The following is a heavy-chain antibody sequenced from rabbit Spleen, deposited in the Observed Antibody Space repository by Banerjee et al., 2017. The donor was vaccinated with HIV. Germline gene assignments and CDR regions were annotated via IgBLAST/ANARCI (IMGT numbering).Heavy chain of an antibody. CDR3: AREPSTNDFYKDL. Sequence: QSLEESGGDLVKPGASLTLTCTASGVSFSISSYMCWVRQAPGKGLEWIACIDAGSSGSTAYATWAKGRFTISRNTNQNTVTLQMTSLTAADTATYFCAREPSTNDFYKDLWGQGTLVTVS. V-gene: IGHV1S40*01. J-gene: IGHJ4*01. D-gene: IGHD1-1*01. CDR2: IDAGSSGST. CDR1: GVSFSISSY.